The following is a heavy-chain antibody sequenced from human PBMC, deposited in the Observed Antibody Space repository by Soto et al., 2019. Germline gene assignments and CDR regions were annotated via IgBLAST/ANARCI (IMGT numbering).Heavy chain of an antibody. D-gene: IGHD6-6*01. CDR1: GFTFTSSA. CDR3: AADSYSSSSHWGWYGMDV. Sequence: QMQLVQSGPEVKKPGTSVKVSCKASGFTFTSSAVQWVRQARGQRLEWIGWIVVGSGNTNYAQKFQERVSITRDMSTSTAYMELSSLRSEDTAVYYCAADSYSSSSHWGWYGMDVWGQGTTVTVSS. CDR2: IVVGSGNT. J-gene: IGHJ6*02. V-gene: IGHV1-58*01.